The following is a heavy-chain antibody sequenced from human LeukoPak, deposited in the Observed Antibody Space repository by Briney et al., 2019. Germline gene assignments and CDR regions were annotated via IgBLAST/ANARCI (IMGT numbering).Heavy chain of an antibody. CDR2: IHYSGST. J-gene: IGHJ4*02. CDR1: GYSIGSGNH. Sequence: SETLSLTCAVSGYSIGSGNHWGWIRQPPEKGLEWIGSIHYSGSTNYNPSLKSRVTISIDTSKNHFSLKVSSVTAADTAVYYCASLGGYQNGNFDYWGRGALVTVSS. V-gene: IGHV4-38-2*01. CDR3: ASLGGYQNGNFDY. D-gene: IGHD1-26*01.